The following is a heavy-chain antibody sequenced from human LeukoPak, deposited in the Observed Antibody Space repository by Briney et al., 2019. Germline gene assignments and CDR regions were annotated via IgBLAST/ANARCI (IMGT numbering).Heavy chain of an antibody. Sequence: GGSLRLSCVSSGTIVSTNYMHCVRQAPGKGLESVSILYMNDNTYYADSVKGRFTIYRDSSKKTLYLQMSSLRAEDTAVYYCVREDLGIEYWGQGTLVTVS. D-gene: IGHD3/OR15-3a*01. CDR1: GTIVSTNY. J-gene: IGHJ4*02. V-gene: IGHV3-53*01. CDR3: VREDLGIEY. CDR2: LYMNDNT.